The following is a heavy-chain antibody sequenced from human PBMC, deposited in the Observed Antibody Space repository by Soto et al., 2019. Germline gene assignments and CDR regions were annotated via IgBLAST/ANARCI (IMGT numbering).Heavy chain of an antibody. D-gene: IGHD2-2*01. CDR2: IRSKAYGGTT. CDR3: TRGPNIVVVPAAPGFDY. V-gene: IGHV3-49*03. CDR1: GFTFGDYA. Sequence: GGSLRLSCTASGFTFGDYAMSWFRQAPGKGLEWVGFIRSKAYGGTTEYAASVKGRFTISRDDSKSIAYLQMNSLKTEDTAVYYCTRGPNIVVVPAAPGFDYWGQGTLVTVSS. J-gene: IGHJ4*02.